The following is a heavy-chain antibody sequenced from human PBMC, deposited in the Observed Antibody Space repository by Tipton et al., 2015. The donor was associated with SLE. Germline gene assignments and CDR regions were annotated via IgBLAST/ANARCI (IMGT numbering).Heavy chain of an antibody. CDR3: ARAFYGSGSACIDY. CDR2: IRYDGSNK. D-gene: IGHD3-10*01. V-gene: IGHV3-30*02. CDR1: GFTFSSYG. J-gene: IGHJ4*02. Sequence: SLRLSCAASGFTFSSYGMHWVRQAPGKGLEWVAFIRYDGSNKYYADSVKGRFTISRDNSKNTLYLQMNSLRAEDTAVYYCARAFYGSGSACIDYWGQGTLVTVSS.